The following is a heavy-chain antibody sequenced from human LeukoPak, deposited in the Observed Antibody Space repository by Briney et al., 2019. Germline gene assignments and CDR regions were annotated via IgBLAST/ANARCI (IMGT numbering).Heavy chain of an antibody. V-gene: IGHV3-66*03. D-gene: IGHD3-10*01. J-gene: IGHJ4*02. CDR2: IYSDNT. CDR1: GFTVSSNS. Sequence: GGSLRLSCTVSGFTVSSNSMSWVRQAPGKGLEWVSFIYSDNTHYADSVKGRFTISRDNSKNTLYLQMNSLRAEDTAVYYCAALWFGEQFDYWGQGTLVTVSS. CDR3: AALWFGEQFDY.